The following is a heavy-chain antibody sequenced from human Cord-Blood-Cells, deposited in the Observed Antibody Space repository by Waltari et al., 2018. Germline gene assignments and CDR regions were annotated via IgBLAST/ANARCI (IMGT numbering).Heavy chain of an antibody. J-gene: IGHJ4*02. CDR1: GGTFSSYT. CDR3: ARDEGGYCGGDCYSR. Sequence: QVQLVQSGAEVKKPGSSVKVSCKASGGTFSSYTISWVRQAPGQGLEWMGRIIPILGIANYAQKLQGRVTITADKSTSTAYMELSSLRSEDTAVYYCARDEGGYCGGDCYSRWGQGTLVTVSS. CDR2: IIPILGIA. D-gene: IGHD2-21*01. V-gene: IGHV1-69*08.